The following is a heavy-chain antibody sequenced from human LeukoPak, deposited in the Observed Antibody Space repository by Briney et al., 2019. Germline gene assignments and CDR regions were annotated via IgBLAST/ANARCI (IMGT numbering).Heavy chain of an antibody. J-gene: IGHJ3*02. Sequence: QCGGSLRLFCAVSGFTLSSSWMRWVRRAPGKGRECVANIKQDGSEKYYVNSVKGRFTISRDNAKNSLYLQMNSLRAEDTAVYYCARVITIPRRGAFDIWGQGTMVTVSS. CDR2: IKQDGSEK. V-gene: IGHV3-7*03. CDR3: ARVITIPRRGAFDI. CDR1: GFTLSSSW. D-gene: IGHD3-3*01.